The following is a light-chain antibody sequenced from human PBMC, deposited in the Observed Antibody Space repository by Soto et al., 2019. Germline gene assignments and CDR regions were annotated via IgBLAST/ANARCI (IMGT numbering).Light chain of an antibody. Sequence: DIQMTQSPSTLSASVGDRVTITCRASQSVDRWLAWYQQSPGKAPKALIYKASNLESGVPSRFSGSGSGTEFTLTIPSLQPGDLATYYCQQYTTLVTFGQGTMVEMK. CDR1: QSVDRW. J-gene: IGKJ1*01. CDR3: QQYTTLVT. V-gene: IGKV1-5*03. CDR2: KAS.